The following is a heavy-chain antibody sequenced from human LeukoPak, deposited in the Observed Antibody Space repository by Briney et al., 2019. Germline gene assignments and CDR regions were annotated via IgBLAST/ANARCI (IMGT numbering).Heavy chain of an antibody. D-gene: IGHD3-22*01. CDR3: AREEYSSGYPFDY. CDR2: INPNSGGT. CDR1: GYTFTDYY. J-gene: IGHJ4*02. Sequence: ASVTVSFKASGYTFTDYYMHWVRQAPGQGLEWMGWINPNSGGTNYAQKFQGRVTMTRDTSISTAYMELSRLRSDDTAVYYCAREEYSSGYPFDYWGQGTLVTVSS. V-gene: IGHV1-2*02.